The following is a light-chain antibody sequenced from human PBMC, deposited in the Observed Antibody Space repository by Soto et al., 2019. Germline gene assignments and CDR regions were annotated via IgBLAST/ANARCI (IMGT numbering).Light chain of an antibody. V-gene: IGKV3-20*01. CDR1: PSVSNNY. J-gene: IGKJ1*01. Sequence: VLTQSTRTLSLSPGERGTLSRRAHPSVSNNYLAWYQQPPGQAPSILIYGASNRATGIPDWFSGSGCGTVFTLTISRLQHEDFAVYYCQQYGSSGTFGQGTKVDIK. CDR2: GAS. CDR3: QQYGSSGT.